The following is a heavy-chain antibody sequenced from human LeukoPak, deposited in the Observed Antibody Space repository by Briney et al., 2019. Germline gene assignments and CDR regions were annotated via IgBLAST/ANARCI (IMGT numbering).Heavy chain of an antibody. J-gene: IGHJ5*02. CDR2: ISGSGGST. CDR3: ARGPTYYDILTGYYLGNWFDP. CDR1: GFTFSSYA. V-gene: IGHV3-23*01. D-gene: IGHD3-9*01. Sequence: PGGSLRLSCAASGFTFSSYAMSWVRQAPGKGLEWVSAISGSGGSTYYADSVKGRFTISRDNSKNTLYLQMNSLRAEDTAVYYCARGPTYYDILTGYYLGNWFDPWGQGTLVTVSS.